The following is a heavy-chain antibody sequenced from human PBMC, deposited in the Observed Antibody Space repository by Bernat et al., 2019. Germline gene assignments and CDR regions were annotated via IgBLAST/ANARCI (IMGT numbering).Heavy chain of an antibody. J-gene: IGHJ4*02. Sequence: EVQLVESGGGLVQPGGSLRLSCAASGFTFSSYEMNWVRQAPGKGLVWVSYISSSGSTIYYADSVKGRFTISRDNAKNSLYLKMNSLRAEETAVYYCARVTAVAGGYWGQGTLVTVSS. D-gene: IGHD6-19*01. CDR2: ISSSGSTI. CDR1: GFTFSSYE. CDR3: ARVTAVAGGY. V-gene: IGHV3-48*03.